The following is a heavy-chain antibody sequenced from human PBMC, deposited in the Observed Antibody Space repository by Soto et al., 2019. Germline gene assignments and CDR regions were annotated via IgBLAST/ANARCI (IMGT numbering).Heavy chain of an antibody. Sequence: LSLTCTISGGSISSGGYYWSWIRQHPGKGLEWIGYIYYSGSTYYNPSLKSRVTISVDTSKNQFSLKLSSVTAADTAVYYCARVGGINWFDPWGQGTLVTVSS. CDR1: GGSISSGGYY. CDR3: ARVGGINWFDP. D-gene: IGHD3-16*01. CDR2: IYYSGST. J-gene: IGHJ5*02. V-gene: IGHV4-31*03.